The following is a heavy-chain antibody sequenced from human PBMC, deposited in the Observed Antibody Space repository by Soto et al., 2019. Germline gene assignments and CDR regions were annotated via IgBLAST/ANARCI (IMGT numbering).Heavy chain of an antibody. CDR1: GFIFSNFA. CDR3: APVSAAISYYNTDV. V-gene: IGHV3-23*01. J-gene: IGHJ6*02. Sequence: GGSLRLSCEASGFIFSNFAMNWVRQAPGKGLEWVSGIVDTGGRTFYADSVKGRFTISRDNSKNTLYLQMDSLRVEDTAVYYCAPVSAAISYYNTDVWGQGTTVTVSS. CDR2: IVDTGGRT. D-gene: IGHD2-2*01.